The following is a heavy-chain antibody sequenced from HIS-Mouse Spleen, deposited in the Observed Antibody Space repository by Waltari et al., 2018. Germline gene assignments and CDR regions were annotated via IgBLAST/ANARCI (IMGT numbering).Heavy chain of an antibody. D-gene: IGHD6-13*01. V-gene: IGHV3-30-3*01. CDR3: ARDPSIAAAVWYFDL. CDR2: ISYDGSNK. CDR1: GFPFSSFA. J-gene: IGHJ2*01. Sequence: QVQLVESGGGVVQPGRSLRLSCSASGFPFSSFAIHWGRQAPGKGLEWVAVISYDGSNKYYADSVKGRFTISRDNSKNTLYLQMNSLRAEDTAVYYCARDPSIAAAVWYFDLWGRGTLVTVSS.